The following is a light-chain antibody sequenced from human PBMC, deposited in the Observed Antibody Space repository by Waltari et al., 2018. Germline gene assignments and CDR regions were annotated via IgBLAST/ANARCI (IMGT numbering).Light chain of an antibody. CDR1: GSTRGAGYD. CDR2: GTS. CDR3: QSYDTSLSVV. J-gene: IGLJ2*01. V-gene: IGLV1-40*01. Sequence: QSVLTQPPSVSGAPGQRVSISCTGSGSTRGAGYDVHWYQQHPGKAPKLLIYGTSTRPPGVPDRFFGSQSGTSASLAITALQAEDEAEYYCQSYDTSLSVVFGGGTKLTVL.